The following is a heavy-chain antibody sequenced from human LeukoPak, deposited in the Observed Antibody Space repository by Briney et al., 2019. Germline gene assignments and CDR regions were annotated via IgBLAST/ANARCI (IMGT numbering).Heavy chain of an antibody. CDR3: ASRESGDILTGADY. J-gene: IGHJ4*02. Sequence: GESLKISCRGSGYSFTSYLIGWVRQMPGKGLGGWGIIYLGGSDTRYSPSFQGQVTISADKSISTAYLQWSSLKASDTAMYYCASRESGDILTGADYWGQGTLVTVSS. CDR2: IYLGGSDT. CDR1: GYSFTSYL. D-gene: IGHD3-9*01. V-gene: IGHV5-51*01.